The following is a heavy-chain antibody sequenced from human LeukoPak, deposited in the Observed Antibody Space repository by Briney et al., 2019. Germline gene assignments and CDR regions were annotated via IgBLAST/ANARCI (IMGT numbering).Heavy chain of an antibody. Sequence: ASVKVSCKASGYTFHAWYIHWVRQAPGQGLEWMGWINPNSGGTKYAQKFQGRVTMTRDMSISTVYMEVSSLRSDDTAVYFCARVRGSYYAIYFDYWGQGTLVTVSS. CDR2: INPNSGGT. J-gene: IGHJ4*02. V-gene: IGHV1-2*02. D-gene: IGHD1-26*01. CDR1: GYTFHAWY. CDR3: ARVRGSYYAIYFDY.